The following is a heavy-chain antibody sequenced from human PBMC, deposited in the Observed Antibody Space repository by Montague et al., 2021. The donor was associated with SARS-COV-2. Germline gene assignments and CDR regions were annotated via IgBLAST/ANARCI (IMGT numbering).Heavy chain of an antibody. D-gene: IGHD3-10*01. Sequence: PALVKPTQTLTLTCTFSGFSLSTSGMCVSWIRQPPGKALEWLARIDWDDDKHYSTSLKTRLTISKDISKNQVVLTMTNMDPVDTATYYCARSSVVRGVSLDYWGQGTLVTVSS. CDR1: GFSLSTSGMC. CDR2: IDWDDDK. V-gene: IGHV2-70*11. J-gene: IGHJ4*02. CDR3: ARSSVVRGVSLDY.